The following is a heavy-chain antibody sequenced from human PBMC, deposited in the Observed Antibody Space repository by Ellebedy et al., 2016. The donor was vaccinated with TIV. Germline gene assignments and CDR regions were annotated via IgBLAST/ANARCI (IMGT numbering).Heavy chain of an antibody. J-gene: IGHJ4*02. Sequence: PGGSLRLSCAASGFTFSSYSMNWVRQAPGKGLEWVSAISGNGGSTHYEDSVKGRFTVSRDNSKNTLYLQMNSLRAEDTAVYYCAKGTWIQLWLGYWGQGTLVTVSS. CDR2: ISGNGGST. CDR3: AKGTWIQLWLGY. CDR1: GFTFSSYS. V-gene: IGHV3-23*01. D-gene: IGHD5-18*01.